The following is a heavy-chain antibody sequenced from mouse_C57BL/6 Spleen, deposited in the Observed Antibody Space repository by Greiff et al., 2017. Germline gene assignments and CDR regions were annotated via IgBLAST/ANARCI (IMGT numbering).Heavy chain of an antibody. V-gene: IGHV1-55*01. D-gene: IGHD2-1*01. CDR1: GYTFTSYW. CDR2: IYPGSGST. Sequence: QVQLQQPGAELVKPGASVKMSCKASGYTFTSYWITWVKQRPGQGLAWIGDIYPGSGSTHYNEKFKSKAKLTVDTSSSTAYMQRSSLTSEDSAVYYCARRIYYGKRDYYAMDYWGQGTSVTVSS. CDR3: ARRIYYGKRDYYAMDY. J-gene: IGHJ4*01.